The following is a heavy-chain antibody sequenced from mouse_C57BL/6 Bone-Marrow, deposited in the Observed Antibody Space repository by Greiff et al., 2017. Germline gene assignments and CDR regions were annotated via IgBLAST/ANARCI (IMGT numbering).Heavy chain of an antibody. CDR3: ARNPFQYYCDY. CDR1: GYAFTNYL. V-gene: IGHV1-54*01. CDR2: INPGSGGT. J-gene: IGHJ2*01. Sequence: VKLQQSGAELVRPGTSVKVSCKASGYAFTNYLIEWVKQRPGQGLEWIGVINPGSGGTNYNEKFKGKATLTADKSSSTAYMQLSSLTSEDSAVYFCARNPFQYYCDYWGQGTTLTVSS.